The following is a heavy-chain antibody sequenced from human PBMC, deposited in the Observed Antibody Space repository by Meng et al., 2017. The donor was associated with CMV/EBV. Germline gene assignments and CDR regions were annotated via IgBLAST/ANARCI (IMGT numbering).Heavy chain of an antibody. CDR1: GFSFSSYS. J-gene: IGHJ3*02. CDR3: ARVFCSSTSCHGAFDI. Sequence: GGSLRLSCAASGFSFSSYSMNWVRQVPGKGLEWVSSSSSSTNYYADSVKGRFTISRDNAKNSLYLQMNSLRAEDTAVYYCARVFCSSTSCHGAFDIWGQGTMVTVSS. CDR2: SSSSTN. V-gene: IGHV3-21*01. D-gene: IGHD2-2*01.